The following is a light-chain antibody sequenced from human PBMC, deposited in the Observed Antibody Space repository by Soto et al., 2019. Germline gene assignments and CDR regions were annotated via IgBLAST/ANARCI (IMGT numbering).Light chain of an antibody. CDR2: EVS. J-gene: IGLJ1*01. CDR3: ISYTSSSTLFV. CDR1: SSDVGGFAY. Sequence: QSALTQPASVSGSPGQSITISCTGTSSDVGGFAYVSWYQQHPGKAPKLMISEVSSRPSGVSNRFSGSRSGNTASLTISGLQAEDEADYYCISYTSSSTLFVFGTGTKV. V-gene: IGLV2-14*01.